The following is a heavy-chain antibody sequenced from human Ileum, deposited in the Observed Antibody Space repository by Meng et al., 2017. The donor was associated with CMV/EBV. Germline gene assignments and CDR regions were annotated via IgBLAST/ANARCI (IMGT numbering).Heavy chain of an antibody. CDR3: VRGPEPTIYYFDY. CDR1: GFTFSSYA. CDR2: ISYDGSNK. Sequence: GGSLRLSCAASGFTFSSYAMHWVRQAPGKGLEWVAVISYDGSNKYYADSVKGRFTISRDNSKNTLYLQMNSLRAEDTAVYYCVRGPEPTIYYFDYWGQGTLVTVSS. D-gene: IGHD1-14*01. V-gene: IGHV3-30*04. J-gene: IGHJ4*02.